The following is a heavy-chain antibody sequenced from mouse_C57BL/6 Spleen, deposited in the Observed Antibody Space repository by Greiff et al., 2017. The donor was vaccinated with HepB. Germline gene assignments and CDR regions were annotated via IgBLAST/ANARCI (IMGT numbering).Heavy chain of an antibody. CDR1: GYTFTDYN. CDR2: INPNNGGT. V-gene: IGHV1-22*01. CDR3: ARDYYYGSSHWYFDV. Sequence: EVQLQHSGPELVKPGASVKMSCKASGYTFTDYNMHWVKQSHGKSLEWIGYINPNNGGTSYNQKFKGKATLTVNKSSSTAYMELRSLTSEDSAVYYCARDYYYGSSHWYFDVWGTGTTVTVSS. D-gene: IGHD1-1*01. J-gene: IGHJ1*03.